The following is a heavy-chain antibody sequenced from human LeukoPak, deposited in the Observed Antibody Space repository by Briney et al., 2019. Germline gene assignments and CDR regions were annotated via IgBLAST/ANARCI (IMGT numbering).Heavy chain of an antibody. Sequence: ASVKVSCKASGGTFSSYAISWVRQAPGQGLEWMGGIIPIFGTANCAQKFQGRVTITADESTSTAYMELSSLRSEDTAMYYCARVRHYDILTGHYYYYGMDVWGQGTTVTVYS. J-gene: IGHJ6*02. CDR3: ARVRHYDILTGHYYYYGMDV. CDR1: GGTFSSYA. CDR2: IIPIFGTA. V-gene: IGHV1-69*13. D-gene: IGHD3-9*01.